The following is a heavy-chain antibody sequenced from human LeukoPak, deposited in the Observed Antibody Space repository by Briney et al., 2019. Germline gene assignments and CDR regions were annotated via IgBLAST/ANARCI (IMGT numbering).Heavy chain of an antibody. CDR3: ARAKVPAAPFDP. J-gene: IGHJ5*02. D-gene: IGHD2-2*01. V-gene: IGHV1-18*01. Sequence: ASENLSFNASVYTFTSYAISWGRHAPRHGHEWMGLISAYNGNTNYAQKLQGRVTMTTDTSTSTAYMELRSLRSDDTAVYYCARAKVPAAPFDPWGQGTLVTVSS. CDR2: ISAYNGNT. CDR1: VYTFTSYA.